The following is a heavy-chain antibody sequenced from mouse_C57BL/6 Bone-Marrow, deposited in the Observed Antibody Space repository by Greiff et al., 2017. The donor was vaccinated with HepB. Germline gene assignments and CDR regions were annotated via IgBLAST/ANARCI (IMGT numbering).Heavy chain of an antibody. CDR1: GYTFTSYG. CDR3: ARSIYYYGSSFSWFAY. V-gene: IGHV1-81*01. D-gene: IGHD1-1*01. Sequence: QVQLQQSGAELARPGASVKLSCKASGYTFTSYGISWVKQRTGQGLEWIGEIYPRSGNNYYNEKFKGKATLTADKSSSTAYMELRSLTSEDSAVYFCARSIYYYGSSFSWFAYWGQGTLVTVSA. J-gene: IGHJ3*01. CDR2: IYPRSGNN.